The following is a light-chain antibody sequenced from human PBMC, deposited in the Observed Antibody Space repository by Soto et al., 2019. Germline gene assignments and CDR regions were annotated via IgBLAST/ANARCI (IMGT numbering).Light chain of an antibody. CDR1: QSVGTS. J-gene: IGKJ4*01. Sequence: EVVLTQSPATLSLSPGDRVALSCRASQSVGTSLAWYQQKPGQTPRLLIYEAAIRATGIPARFSASGSGTDFILTISGLAPEDFAVYFCQQRFSWPLTFGGGTKVEMK. CDR3: QQRFSWPLT. V-gene: IGKV3-11*01. CDR2: EAA.